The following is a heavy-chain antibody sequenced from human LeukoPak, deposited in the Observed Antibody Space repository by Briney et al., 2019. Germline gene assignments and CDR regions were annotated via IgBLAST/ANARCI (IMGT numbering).Heavy chain of an antibody. CDR3: TTYNVLRYFDWLLQDAFDI. CDR1: GFTFSNAW. D-gene: IGHD3-9*01. Sequence: GGSLRLSCAASGFTFSNAWMSWVRQAPGKGLEWVGRIKSKTGGGTTDYTAPVKGRFTISRDDSKNTLYLQMNSLKTEDTAVYYCTTYNVLRYFDWLLQDAFDIWGQGTMVTVSS. V-gene: IGHV3-15*01. CDR2: IKSKTGGGTT. J-gene: IGHJ3*02.